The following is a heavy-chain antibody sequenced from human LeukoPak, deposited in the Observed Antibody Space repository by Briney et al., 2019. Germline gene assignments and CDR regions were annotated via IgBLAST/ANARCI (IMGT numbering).Heavy chain of an antibody. J-gene: IGHJ6*03. CDR1: GYSISSGYY. CDR3: ARHGGYCSSTSCYQSNYYYYYCMDV. V-gene: IGHV4-38-2*01. CDR2: IYHSGST. D-gene: IGHD2-2*01. Sequence: SETLSLTCAVSGYSISSGYYWGWIRQPPGRGLEWIGSIYHSGSTYYNPSLKSRVTISVDTSKNQFSLRLTSVTAADTAVYYCARHGGYCSSTSCYQSNYYYYYCMDVWGKGTTVTVSS.